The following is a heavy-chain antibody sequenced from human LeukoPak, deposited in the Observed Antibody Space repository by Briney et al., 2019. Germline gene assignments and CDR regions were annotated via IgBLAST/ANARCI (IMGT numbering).Heavy chain of an antibody. Sequence: GASVKVSCKASGYTYSTYDIHWVRQAPGQRLEWVGWINVGNGHTKYSQTFQDRVTITRDRSANTAYMELSSLRSEDTAVYYCASFRYSSSWSPLDYWGQGTLVTVSS. CDR2: INVGNGHT. V-gene: IGHV1-3*01. D-gene: IGHD6-13*01. CDR1: GYTYSTYD. J-gene: IGHJ4*02. CDR3: ASFRYSSSWSPLDY.